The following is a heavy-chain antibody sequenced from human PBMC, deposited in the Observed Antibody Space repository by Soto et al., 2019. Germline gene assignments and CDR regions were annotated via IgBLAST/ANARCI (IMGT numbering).Heavy chain of an antibody. V-gene: IGHV1-3*01. J-gene: IGHJ4*02. CDR2: INAGNGNT. Sequence: ASVKVSCKASGYTFTSYAMHRVRQAPGQRLEWMGWINAGNGNTKYSQKFQGRVTITRDTSASTAYMELSTLRSEDTAVYYCARDSYDFWSGSKWYYFDYWGQGTLVTVS. CDR3: ARDSYDFWSGSKWYYFDY. CDR1: GYTFTSYA. D-gene: IGHD3-3*01.